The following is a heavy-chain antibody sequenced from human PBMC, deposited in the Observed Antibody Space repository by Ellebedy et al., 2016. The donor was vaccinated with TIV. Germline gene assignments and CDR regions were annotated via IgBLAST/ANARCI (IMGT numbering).Heavy chain of an antibody. D-gene: IGHD7-27*01. J-gene: IGHJ6*02. Sequence: GESLKISCTGSGFTFSDYALSWVRQAPGKGLEWVAIAHNDETYKFYADSVKGRFTVSRDNSGNTAYLHMSSLRVEDTAVYYCAKDLGFAMDVWGQGTTVTVSS. CDR3: AKDLGFAMDV. V-gene: IGHV3-30*02. CDR1: GFTFSDYA. CDR2: AHNDETYK.